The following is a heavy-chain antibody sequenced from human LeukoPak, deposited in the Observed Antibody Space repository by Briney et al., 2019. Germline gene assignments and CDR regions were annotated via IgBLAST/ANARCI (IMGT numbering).Heavy chain of an antibody. Sequence: ASVKDSCKSSGYTFTSYPMNWVRQPPGQGLAGMGWINTNTGNQPYPQGFTERFVFTFDTSVNTAYLQITSVNIEDTAIYYCERRRRVVVPSTFNSADDYYYYMDVWGKGTTVTVSS. V-gene: IGHV7-4-1*02. CDR1: GYTFTSYP. D-gene: IGHD2-15*01. CDR2: INTNTGNQ. CDR3: ERRRRVVVPSTFNSADDYYYYMDV. J-gene: IGHJ6*03.